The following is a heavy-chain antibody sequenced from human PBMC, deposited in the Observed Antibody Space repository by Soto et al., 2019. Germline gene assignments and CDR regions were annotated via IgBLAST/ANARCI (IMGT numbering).Heavy chain of an antibody. Sequence: SETLSLTCAVSGDSITSGGYSWTWIRQPPGKGLEWIGYISHSGSTYYNPSLKSRVTISEDMSRNQFSLNLASVTAADTAVYYCARALSIFGVAPNWFDPWGQATLVTVS. CDR2: ISHSGST. J-gene: IGHJ5*02. CDR1: GDSITSGGYS. D-gene: IGHD3-3*01. CDR3: ARALSIFGVAPNWFDP. V-gene: IGHV4-30-2*01.